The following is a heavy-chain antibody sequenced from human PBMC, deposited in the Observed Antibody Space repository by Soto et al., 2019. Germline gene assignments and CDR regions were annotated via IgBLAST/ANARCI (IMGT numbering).Heavy chain of an antibody. Sequence: GGSLRLSCAASGFTFSSYAMSWVRQAPGKGLEWVSAISGSGGSTYYADSVKGRFTISRDNSKNTLYLQMNSLRAEDTAVYYCAKDLEAYSNYAIHFDYWGQGTLVTVSS. CDR1: GFTFSSYA. CDR2: ISGSGGST. D-gene: IGHD4-4*01. J-gene: IGHJ4*02. V-gene: IGHV3-23*01. CDR3: AKDLEAYSNYAIHFDY.